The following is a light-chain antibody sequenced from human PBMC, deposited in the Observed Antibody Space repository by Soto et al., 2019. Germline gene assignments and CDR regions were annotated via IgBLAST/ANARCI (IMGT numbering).Light chain of an antibody. CDR2: SAS. CDR1: QALSNY. CDR3: QQLSRYPLT. J-gene: IGKJ4*01. V-gene: IGKV1-9*01. Sequence: EIQLTQSPSFLSASVGDTVTITCRASQALSNYLAWYQQKPGKAPDLLIYSASTLQSGVPSRFSGSGSETEFSLTIRALQPEDFATYYCQQLSRYPLTFGGGTKVDI.